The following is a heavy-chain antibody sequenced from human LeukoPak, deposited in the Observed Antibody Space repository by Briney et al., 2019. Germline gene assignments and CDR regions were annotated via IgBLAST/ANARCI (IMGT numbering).Heavy chain of an antibody. V-gene: IGHV3-30*18. D-gene: IGHD6-13*01. J-gene: IGHJ4*02. CDR1: GFAFSSYG. CDR2: ISYDGSNK. CDR3: AKDIARGYFDY. Sequence: PGGSLRLSCAAPGFAFSSYGMHWVRQAPGKGLEWVAVISYDGSNKYYADSVKGRFTISRDNSKNTLYLQMNSLRAEDTAVYYCAKDIARGYFDYWGQGTLVTVSS.